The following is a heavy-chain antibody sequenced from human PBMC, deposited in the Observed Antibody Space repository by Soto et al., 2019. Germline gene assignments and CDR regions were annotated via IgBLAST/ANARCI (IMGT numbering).Heavy chain of an antibody. Sequence: PGGSLRLSCAASGFTFSSSWMHWVRQAPGKGLVWVSHINSDGTDTNYADSVKGRFTISRDNAKNTVYLQMNSLSAEDTAVYYCARDWSYALNYWGQGSLVTVSS. J-gene: IGHJ4*02. CDR3: ARDWSYALNY. V-gene: IGHV3-74*01. D-gene: IGHD3-16*01. CDR1: GFTFSSSW. CDR2: INSDGTDT.